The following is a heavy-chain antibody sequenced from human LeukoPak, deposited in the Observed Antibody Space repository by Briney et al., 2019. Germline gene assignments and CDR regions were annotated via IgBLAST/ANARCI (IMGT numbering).Heavy chain of an antibody. CDR1: GGSFSGYY. V-gene: IGHV4-34*01. CDR2: INHSGST. D-gene: IGHD3-22*01. J-gene: IGHJ4*02. CDR3: ARGPPRYYDSSGYYKRRPFDY. Sequence: SETLSLTCAVYGGSFSGYYWSWIRQPPGKGLEWIGEINHSGSTNYNPSLKSRVTISVDTSKNQFSLKLSSVTAADTAVYYCARGPPRYYDSSGYYKRRPFDYWGQGTLVTVSS.